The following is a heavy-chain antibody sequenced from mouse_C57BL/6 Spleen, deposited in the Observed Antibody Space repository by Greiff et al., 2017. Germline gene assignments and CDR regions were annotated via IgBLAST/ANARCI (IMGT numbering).Heavy chain of an antibody. V-gene: IGHV5-4*01. J-gene: IGHJ3*01. Sequence: EVQLVESGGGLVKPGGSLKLSCAASGFTFSSYAMSWVRQTPEKRLEWVATISDGGSYTYYPDNVKGRFTISRDNAKNNLYLQMSHLKSEDTAMYYCARDGDGSLFWGQGTLVTVSA. D-gene: IGHD2-3*01. CDR2: ISDGGSYT. CDR1: GFTFSSYA. CDR3: ARDGDGSLF.